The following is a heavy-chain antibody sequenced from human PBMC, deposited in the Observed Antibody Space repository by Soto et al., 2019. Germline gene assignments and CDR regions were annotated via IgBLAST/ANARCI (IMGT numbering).Heavy chain of an antibody. D-gene: IGHD2-15*01. CDR2: MYYSGTT. V-gene: IGHV4-39*01. CDR3: ARHGRGNDVVKYYYYGMDV. J-gene: IGHJ6*02. Sequence: LQLQESGPGLVTPSETLSLTCAVSGGSISSSIYFWGWIRQPPGEGLEWIGSMYYSGTTSYNPSLKTRVSISIDTAKNQSPLRLSSVTAADTAVYYCARHGRGNDVVKYYYYGMDVWGQGTTVTVSS. CDR1: GGSISSSIYF.